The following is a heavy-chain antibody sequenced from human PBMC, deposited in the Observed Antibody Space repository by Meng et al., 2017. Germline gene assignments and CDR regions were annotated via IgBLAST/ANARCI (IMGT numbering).Heavy chain of an antibody. D-gene: IGHD6-13*01. CDR2: ISSSGSTI. CDR3: ARDQEGYSISQSYYYYGMDV. Sequence: GESLKISCAASGFTFSSYEMNWVRQAPGKGLEWVSYISSSGSTIYYADSVKGRFTISRDNAKNSLYLQMNSLRAEDTAVYYCARDQEGYSISQSYYYYGMDVWGQGTTVTVSS. J-gene: IGHJ6*02. CDR1: GFTFSSYE. V-gene: IGHV3-48*03.